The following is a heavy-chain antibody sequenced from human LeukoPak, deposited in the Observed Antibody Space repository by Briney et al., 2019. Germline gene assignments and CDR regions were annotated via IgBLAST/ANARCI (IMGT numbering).Heavy chain of an antibody. Sequence: GGSLRLSCAASGFTFSSYSMNWVRQAPGKGLEWVSSISSSSSYIYYADSVKGRFTISRDSAKNSLYLQMNSLRAEDTAVYYCARTCSSTSCYFGGYYGMDVWGQGTTVTVS. V-gene: IGHV3-21*01. CDR2: ISSSSSYI. CDR1: GFTFSSYS. CDR3: ARTCSSTSCYFGGYYGMDV. D-gene: IGHD2-2*01. J-gene: IGHJ6*02.